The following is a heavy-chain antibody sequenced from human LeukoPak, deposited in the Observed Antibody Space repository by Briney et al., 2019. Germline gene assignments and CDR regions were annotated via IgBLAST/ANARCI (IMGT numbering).Heavy chain of an antibody. CDR1: GGTFSRFA. D-gene: IGHD3-22*01. J-gene: IGHJ3*02. CDR2: IIPIFGTA. V-gene: IGHV1-69*01. CDR3: ARPLTYYYDSRGRQAFDI. Sequence: ASVKVSCKASGGTFSRFAISWVRQAPGRGLEWMGGIIPIFGTANYAQKFQGRVTITADESTSTAYMELRSLRSDDAAVYYCARPLTYYYDSRGRQAFDIWGRGTMVTVSS.